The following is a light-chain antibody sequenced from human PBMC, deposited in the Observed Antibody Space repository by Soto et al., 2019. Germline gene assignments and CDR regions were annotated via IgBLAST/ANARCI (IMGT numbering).Light chain of an antibody. Sequence: EVVMTQSPATPSVSPGERVTFSCRASQSVTTNLAWYQHKPGQSPRLLISDASTGASGIPPRFSGSGSGTEFTLTISSLQSEDFAVYYCQQYNNWPPITFGQGTRLEIK. V-gene: IGKV3-15*01. CDR1: QSVTTN. J-gene: IGKJ5*01. CDR2: DAS. CDR3: QQYNNWPPIT.